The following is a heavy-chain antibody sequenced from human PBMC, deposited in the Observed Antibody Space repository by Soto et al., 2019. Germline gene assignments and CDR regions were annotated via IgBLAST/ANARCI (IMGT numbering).Heavy chain of an antibody. Sequence: GESLKISCKGWGYSFASDWITGVHQKAAKGLEWMGRIDPSDSHTYYSPSFRGHVNISVTKSITTVYLQWSSPRASDTAMYYCARQIYDSDTGPNFQYYFDSWGQGTPVTVSS. CDR3: ARQIYDSDTGPNFQYYFDS. CDR2: IDPSDSHT. V-gene: IGHV5-10-1*01. J-gene: IGHJ4*02. CDR1: GYSFASDW. D-gene: IGHD3-22*01.